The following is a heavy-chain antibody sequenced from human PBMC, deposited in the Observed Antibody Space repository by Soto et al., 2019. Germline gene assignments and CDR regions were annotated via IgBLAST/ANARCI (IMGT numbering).Heavy chain of an antibody. D-gene: IGHD5-12*01. V-gene: IGHV4-61*01. Sequence: SSETLSLTCAVSGGSVSSATYYWSWIRQPPGKGLEWIGYIYYSGATNYNPSLKSRVTLSLDTSKNQFSLKLSSVTAADTAVYFCARLTRLLPVANYYYHALDVWGQGTTVTASS. CDR1: GGSVSSATYY. J-gene: IGHJ6*02. CDR2: IYYSGAT. CDR3: ARLTRLLPVANYYYHALDV.